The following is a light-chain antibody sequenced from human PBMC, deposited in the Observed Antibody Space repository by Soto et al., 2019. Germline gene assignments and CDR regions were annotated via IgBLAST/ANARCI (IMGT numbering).Light chain of an antibody. J-gene: IGKJ3*01. Sequence: DMQMTQSPSSLSASGGDRVSLTCRASQSISSSLTWYQQKLGKAPKPLIYAASRLQSGVTSSFSGSGSGTDFTLTISSLQPEDFAHYYCQQSDSTLFTFGHGTKGHIK. CDR2: AAS. CDR3: QQSDSTLFT. CDR1: QSISSS. V-gene: IGKV1-39*01.